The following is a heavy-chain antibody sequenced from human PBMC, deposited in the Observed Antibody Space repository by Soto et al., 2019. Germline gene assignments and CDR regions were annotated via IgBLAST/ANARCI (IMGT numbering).Heavy chain of an antibody. CDR1: GFTISSYA. D-gene: IGHD3-3*01. CDR2: ISGSGGST. V-gene: IGHV3-23*01. CDR3: AIWGLEGITIFGVVTTSGYYYGMDV. Sequence: PGGSLRLSCAAAGFTISSYAMSWVRQATGKGLGWVSAISGSGGSTYYADSVKGRFTISRDNSKNTLYLQMNSLRAEDTAVYYCAIWGLEGITIFGVVTTSGYYYGMDVWGQGTTVTVSS. J-gene: IGHJ6*02.